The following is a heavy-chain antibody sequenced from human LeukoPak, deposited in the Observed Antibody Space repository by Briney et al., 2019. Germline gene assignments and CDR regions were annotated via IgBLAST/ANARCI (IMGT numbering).Heavy chain of an antibody. CDR2: VYYSGST. CDR3: ARGRIATMVRGVIIAHDY. V-gene: IGHV4-59*01. CDR1: GGSISTYY. J-gene: IGHJ4*02. Sequence: SETLSLTCTVSGGSISTYYWSWIRQPPGKGLEWIGYVYYSGSTNYNPSLKSRVTISIDTSKNQFSPKLSSVTAADTAVYYCARGRIATMVRGVIIAHDYWGQGTLVTVSS. D-gene: IGHD3-10*01.